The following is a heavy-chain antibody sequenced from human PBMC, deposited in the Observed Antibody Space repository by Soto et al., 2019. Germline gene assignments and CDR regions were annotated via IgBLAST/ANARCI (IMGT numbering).Heavy chain of an antibody. J-gene: IGHJ4*02. V-gene: IGHV4-59*01. CDR2: IYYSGST. D-gene: IGHD4-17*01. CDR3: ARSPYYGNFDY. Sequence: NPSETLSLTCTVSGGSISSYYWSWIRQPPGKGLEWIGYIYYSGSTNYNPSLKSRVTISVDTSKNQFSLKLSSVTAADTAVYYCARSPYYGNFDYWGQGTLVTVSS. CDR1: GGSISSYY.